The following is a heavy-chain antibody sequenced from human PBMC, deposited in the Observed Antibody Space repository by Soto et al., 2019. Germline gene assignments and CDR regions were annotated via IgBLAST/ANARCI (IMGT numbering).Heavy chain of an antibody. CDR2: FDPEDGET. CDR3: ATGKYSGSYTFDY. J-gene: IGHJ4*02. Sequence: ASVKVSCKVSGYTLTELPMHWVRQAPGKGLEWMGGFDPEDGETIYAQKFQGRVTMTEDTSTDTAYMELSSLRSEDTAVYYCATGKYSGSYTFDYWGQGTLVTVSS. CDR1: GYTLTELP. D-gene: IGHD1-26*01. V-gene: IGHV1-24*01.